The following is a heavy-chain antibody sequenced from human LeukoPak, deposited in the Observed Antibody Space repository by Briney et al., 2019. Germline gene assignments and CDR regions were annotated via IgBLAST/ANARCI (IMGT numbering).Heavy chain of an antibody. D-gene: IGHD6-13*01. CDR2: MNPKNGNT. CDR1: GYTFNSYD. CDR3: ARGPPESSSSDY. J-gene: IGHJ4*02. V-gene: IGHV1-8*01. Sequence: ASLKVSCKTSGYTFNSYDINWVRQAPGPGLQCVGWMNPKNGNTGYAQKFQGRVTMTRSTSINTSYMELISLRSEDTAVYYCARGPPESSSSDYWGQGTLVTVSS.